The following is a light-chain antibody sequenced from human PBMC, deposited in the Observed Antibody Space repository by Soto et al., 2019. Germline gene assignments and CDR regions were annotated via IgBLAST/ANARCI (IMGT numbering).Light chain of an antibody. V-gene: IGKV3-20*01. CDR3: QQYGSSAPIT. CDR1: QSVTSDY. J-gene: IGKJ5*01. CDR2: GAS. Sequence: EIVLTQSPGTLSLSPGDRATLSCRASQSVTSDYSAWYQHKPGQAPRLLIYGASSRATGIPDRFSGTGSGTDFTLTISRLEPEDFAMYYCQQYGSSAPITFGQGTRLEIE.